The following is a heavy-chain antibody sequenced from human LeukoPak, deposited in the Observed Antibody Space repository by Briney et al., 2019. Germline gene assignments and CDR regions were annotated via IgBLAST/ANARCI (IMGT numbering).Heavy chain of an antibody. CDR2: IKQDGSEK. J-gene: IGHJ6*04. V-gene: IGHV3-7*03. CDR3: ASVGDPTYYYYYGMDV. Sequence: GGSLRLSCAASGFTFSSYWMSWVRQAPGKGLGWVANIKQDGSEKYYVDSVKGRFTISRNNAKNSLYLQMNSLRAEDTAVYYCASVGDPTYYYYYGMDVWGKGTTVTVSS. D-gene: IGHD3-16*01. CDR1: GFTFSSYW.